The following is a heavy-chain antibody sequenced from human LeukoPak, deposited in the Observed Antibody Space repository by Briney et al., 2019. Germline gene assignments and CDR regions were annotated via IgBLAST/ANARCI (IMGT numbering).Heavy chain of an antibody. J-gene: IGHJ4*02. CDR1: GYTFTGYY. V-gene: IGHV1-2*02. CDR3: ARETEVVPVRFDY. Sequence: ASVKVSCKASGYTFTGYYMHWVRQAPGQGLEWMGWINPNSGGTNYAQKFQGRVTMTRDTSISTAYMELSRLRSDDTAVYYCARETEVVPVRFDYWGQGTLVTVSS. D-gene: IGHD2-2*01. CDR2: INPNSGGT.